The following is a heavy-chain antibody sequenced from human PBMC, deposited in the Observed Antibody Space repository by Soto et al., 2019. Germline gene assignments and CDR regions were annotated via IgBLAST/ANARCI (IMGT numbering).Heavy chain of an antibody. D-gene: IGHD3-22*01. CDR1: GGSISSGGYY. J-gene: IGHJ4*02. CDR2: IYYSGST. CDR3: ARAPAKYYYDSSGYYGSLDY. V-gene: IGHV4-31*03. Sequence: SETLSLTCTVSGGSISSGGYYWSWIRQHPGKGLEWIGYIYYSGSTYYNPSLKSRVTISVDTSKNQFSLKLSSVTAADTAVYYCARAPAKYYYDSSGYYGSLDYWGQGTLVTVSS.